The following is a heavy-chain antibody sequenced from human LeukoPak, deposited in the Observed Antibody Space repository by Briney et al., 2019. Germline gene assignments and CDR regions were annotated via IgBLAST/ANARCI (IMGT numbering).Heavy chain of an antibody. CDR3: ASLVSSSWYFDYYYYYMDV. J-gene: IGHJ6*03. D-gene: IGHD6-13*01. V-gene: IGHV1-46*01. CDR2: INPSGGST. Sequence: DSVKVSCKASGYTFTSYYMHWVRQAPGQGLEWMGIINPSGGSTSYAQKFQGRVTMTRDMSTSTAYMELSSLRSEDTAVYYCASLVSSSWYFDYYYYYMDVWGKGTTVTVSS. CDR1: GYTFTSYY.